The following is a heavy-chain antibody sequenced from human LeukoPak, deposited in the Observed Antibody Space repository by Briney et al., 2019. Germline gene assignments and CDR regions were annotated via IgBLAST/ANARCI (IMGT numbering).Heavy chain of an antibody. J-gene: IGHJ4*02. CDR3: ARVPREGYYDY. Sequence: GGSLRLSCAASGFTFSSYSMNWVRQAPGKGLEGVSYISSSSSTIYYADSVKGRFTISRDKAKNSLYLQMNSLRAEDTAVYYCARVPREGYYDYWGQGTLVTVSS. V-gene: IGHV3-48*01. CDR1: GFTFSSYS. CDR2: ISSSSSTI.